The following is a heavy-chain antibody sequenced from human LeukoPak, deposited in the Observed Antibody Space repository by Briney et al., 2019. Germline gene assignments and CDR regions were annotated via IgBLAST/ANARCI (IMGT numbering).Heavy chain of an antibody. J-gene: IGHJ4*02. CDR3: ARFSGSYYDFEY. CDR2: IYHSGTT. V-gene: IGHV4-38-2*02. Sequence: SETLSLTCTVSGYSISSGYYWGWIRQPPGKWLEWIGNIYHSGTTYYNPSLKSRVTISVDTSKNQFSLKLSSVTAADTAVYYCARFSGSYYDFEYWGQGTLVTVSS. CDR1: GYSISSGYY. D-gene: IGHD1-26*01.